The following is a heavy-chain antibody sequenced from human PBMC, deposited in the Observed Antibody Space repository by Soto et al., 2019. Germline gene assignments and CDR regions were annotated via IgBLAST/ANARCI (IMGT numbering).Heavy chain of an antibody. Sequence: LRLSCVGYGFTFSTYSINWVRQAPGKGLEWVSSISSRSDIYYADSVKGRFTISRDNAKNSVSLQMNSLRAEDTAVYYCAREYTAWPLAYGLDVWGQGTTVTVSS. CDR1: GFTFSTYS. V-gene: IGHV3-21*01. CDR3: AREYTAWPLAYGLDV. D-gene: IGHD2-2*02. CDR2: ISSRSDI. J-gene: IGHJ6*02.